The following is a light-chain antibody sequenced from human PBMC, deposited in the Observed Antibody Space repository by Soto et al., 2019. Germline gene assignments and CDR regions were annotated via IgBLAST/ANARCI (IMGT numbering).Light chain of an antibody. CDR1: SSDVGGYNY. CDR2: DVS. CDR3: SSYTSSSTYVV. V-gene: IGLV2-14*01. Sequence: QSALTQPASVSGSPGQSITMSCTGTSSDVGGYNYVSWYQQHPGKAPKLMIYDVSNRPSGVSNRFSDSKSGNTASLTISGLQAEDEADYYCSSYTSSSTYVVFGGGTKLTVL. J-gene: IGLJ2*01.